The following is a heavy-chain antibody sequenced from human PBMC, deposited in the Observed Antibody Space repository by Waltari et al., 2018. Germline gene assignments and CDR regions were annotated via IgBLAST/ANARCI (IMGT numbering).Heavy chain of an antibody. V-gene: IGHV1-69*08. CDR3: ARVKWDCSGGSCYSHDAFDI. CDR2: IIPIFGTA. Sequence: QVQLVQSGAEVKKPGSSVKVSCKASGGTFSSYAISWVRQAPGHGLEWMGRIIPIFGTANYAQKFQGRVTITADKSTSTAYMELSSLRSEDTAVYYCARVKWDCSGGSCYSHDAFDIWGQGTMVTVSS. CDR1: GGTFSSYA. D-gene: IGHD2-15*01. J-gene: IGHJ3*02.